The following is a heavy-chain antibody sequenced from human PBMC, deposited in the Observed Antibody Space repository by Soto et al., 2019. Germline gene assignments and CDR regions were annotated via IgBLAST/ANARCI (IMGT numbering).Heavy chain of an antibody. CDR1: GYTFTSYY. D-gene: IGHD3-10*01. J-gene: IGHJ6*03. Sequence: ASVKVSCKASGYTFTSYYINWVRQATGQGLEWMGWMNPNSGNTGYAQKFQGRVTMTRNTSISTAYMELSSLRSEDTAVYYCARGRGVRGVNYYYYYMDVWGKGTTVTV. V-gene: IGHV1-8*01. CDR2: MNPNSGNT. CDR3: ARGRGVRGVNYYYYYMDV.